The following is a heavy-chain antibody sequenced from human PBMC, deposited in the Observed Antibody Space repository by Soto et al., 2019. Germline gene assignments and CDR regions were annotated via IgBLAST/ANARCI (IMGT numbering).Heavy chain of an antibody. V-gene: IGHV1-3*01. CDR3: ARSGYFPSYYYGMDV. CDR2: INAGNGNT. J-gene: IGHJ6*02. Sequence: ASVKVSCKASGYTFPNFGISWVRQAPGQRLEWMGWINAGNGNTKYSQKFQGRVTITRDTSASTAYMELSSLRSEDTAVYYCARSGYFPSYYYGMDVWGQGTTVTVSS. D-gene: IGHD3-9*01. CDR1: GYTFPNFG.